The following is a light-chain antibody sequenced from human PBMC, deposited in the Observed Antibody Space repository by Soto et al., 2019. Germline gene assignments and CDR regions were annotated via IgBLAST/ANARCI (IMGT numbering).Light chain of an antibody. V-gene: IGKV3-15*01. Sequence: EIVMTQSPTTLSVSPGERATLSCRASQSVSTNLAWYQQKPGQVPSLLIYGASTRASGTPARFSGSGSGTEFTLPIGSLQSEDFAVSYFQQYSSSPSFGQGTRLEI. CDR1: QSVSTN. CDR3: QQYSSSPS. J-gene: IGKJ5*01. CDR2: GAS.